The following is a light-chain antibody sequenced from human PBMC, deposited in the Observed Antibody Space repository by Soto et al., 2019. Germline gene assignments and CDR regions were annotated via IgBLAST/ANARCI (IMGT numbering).Light chain of an antibody. Sequence: EIVMTQSPATLSVSPGERATLSFRASQSVSTNLAWYQQKPGQAPRLFIYGASTRATGIPARFSGSGSGTEFTLTISSLQSEDFAVYYCQQYHNWPPWTFGQGTKVDI. V-gene: IGKV3-15*01. CDR2: GAS. J-gene: IGKJ1*01. CDR1: QSVSTN. CDR3: QQYHNWPPWT.